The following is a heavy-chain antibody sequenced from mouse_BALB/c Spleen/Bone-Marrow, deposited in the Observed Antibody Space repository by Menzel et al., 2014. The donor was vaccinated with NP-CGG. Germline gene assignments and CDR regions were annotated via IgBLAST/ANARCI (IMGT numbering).Heavy chain of an antibody. V-gene: IGHV5-6-3*01. D-gene: IGHD2-4*01. Sequence: EVLLEESGAGLVQPGGSLKISCAASGFTFSSYGMSWVRQTPDKRLDLVATINSNGGSTYYPDSVKGRFTIARDNAKNTLYLQMSSLKSEDTAMYYCARDNYYDYDGFAYWGQGTLVTVSA. CDR2: INSNGGST. J-gene: IGHJ3*01. CDR1: GFTFSSYG. CDR3: ARDNYYDYDGFAY.